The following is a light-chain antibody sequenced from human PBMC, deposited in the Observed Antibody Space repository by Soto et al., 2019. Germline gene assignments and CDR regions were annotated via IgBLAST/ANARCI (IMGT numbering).Light chain of an antibody. J-gene: IGLJ1*01. CDR2: KST. CDR3: CSSAPESTYV. CDR1: SSDVGAYDS. Sequence: QSVLAQPASVSGSPGQSITISCTGTSSDVGAYDSVSWYQQHPHKAPQLIIYKSTQRPSGVSNRFSGSTSGNAASLTISGLQADDEADYFCCSSAPESTYVCGTGTKVTVL. V-gene: IGLV2-23*01.